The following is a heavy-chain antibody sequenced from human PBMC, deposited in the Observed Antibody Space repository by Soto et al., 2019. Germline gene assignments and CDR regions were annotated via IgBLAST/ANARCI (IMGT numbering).Heavy chain of an antibody. CDR1: GGSVSSGSYY. J-gene: IGHJ6*02. Sequence: QVQLQESGPGLVKPSETLSLTCTVSGGSVSSGSYYWSWIRQPPGKGLEWIGYIYYSGSTNYNPSLKSRVTISVGTSKNQFSLKLSSVTAADTAVYYCARRAVSQYYYYGMDVWGQGTTVTVSS. D-gene: IGHD6-19*01. CDR2: IYYSGST. V-gene: IGHV4-61*01. CDR3: ARRAVSQYYYYGMDV.